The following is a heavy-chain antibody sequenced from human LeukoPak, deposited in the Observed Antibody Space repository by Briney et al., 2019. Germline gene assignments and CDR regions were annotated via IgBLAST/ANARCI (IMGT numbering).Heavy chain of an antibody. D-gene: IGHD3-3*01. J-gene: IGHJ4*02. CDR3: TRAHGRFLEWPPYDY. V-gene: IGHV3-23*01. CDR2: ISGSGGST. Sequence: GGSLRPSCAASGFTFSSYAMSWVRQAPGKGLEWVSAISGSGGSTYYADSVKGRFTISRDNSKNTLYLQMNSLRAEDTAVYYCTRAHGRFLEWPPYDYWGQGTLVTVSS. CDR1: GFTFSSYA.